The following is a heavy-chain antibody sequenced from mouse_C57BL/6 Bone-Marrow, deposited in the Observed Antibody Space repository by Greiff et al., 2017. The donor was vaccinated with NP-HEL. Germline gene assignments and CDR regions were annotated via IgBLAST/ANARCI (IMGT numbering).Heavy chain of an antibody. Sequence: EVKLVESGGGLVKPGGSLKLSCAASGFTFSSYAMSWVRQTPEKRLEWVATISDGGSYTYYPDNVKGRFTISRDNAKNNLYQQMSHLKSEDTAMYYCARVDYYGSSYDAMDYWGKGTSVTVSS. CDR1: GFTFSSYA. CDR3: ARVDYYGSSYDAMDY. J-gene: IGHJ4*01. D-gene: IGHD1-1*01. CDR2: ISDGGSYT. V-gene: IGHV5-4*03.